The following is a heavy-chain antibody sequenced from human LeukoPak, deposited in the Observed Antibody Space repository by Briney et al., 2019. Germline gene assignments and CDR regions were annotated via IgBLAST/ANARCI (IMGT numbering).Heavy chain of an antibody. D-gene: IGHD6-19*01. CDR3: ARGRGYSNGWFEADDY. CDR2: MNPNSGNT. Sequence: GASVKVSCKASGYPFISYDINWGRHATRQGLEWMGWMNPNSGNTGYAQRFQGRVTMTRKTSISTSYMEVSSLRSEATAMFFCARGRGYSNGWFEADDYWGQGTLVTVSS. V-gene: IGHV1-8*01. CDR1: GYPFISYD. J-gene: IGHJ4*02.